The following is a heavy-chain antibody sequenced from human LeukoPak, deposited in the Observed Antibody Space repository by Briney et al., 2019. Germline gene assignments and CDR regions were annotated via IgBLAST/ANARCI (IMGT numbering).Heavy chain of an antibody. CDR2: ISGSGGST. CDR3: AKVWVISYYGSGSSIDY. CDR1: GFTFSSYA. V-gene: IGHV3-23*01. D-gene: IGHD3-10*01. J-gene: IGHJ4*02. Sequence: GGSLRLSCAASGFTFSSYAMSWVRQAPGKGLEWVSAISGSGGSTYYADSVKGRFTISRDNSKNTLYLQMNSLRAEDTAVYSCAKVWVISYYGSGSSIDYWGQGTLVTVSS.